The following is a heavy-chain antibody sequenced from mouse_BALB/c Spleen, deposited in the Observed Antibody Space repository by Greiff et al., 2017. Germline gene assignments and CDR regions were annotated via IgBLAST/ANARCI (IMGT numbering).Heavy chain of an antibody. CDR2: ISSGSSTI. D-gene: IGHD2-12*01. CDR3: ARSNDAWFAY. J-gene: IGHJ3*01. Sequence: EVQLVESGGGLVQPGGSRKLSCAASGFTFSSFGMHWVRQAPEKGLEWVAYISSGSSTIYYADTVKGRFTISRDNPKNTLFLQMTSLRSEDTAMYYCARSNDAWFAYWGQGTLVTVSA. CDR1: GFTFSSFG. V-gene: IGHV5-17*02.